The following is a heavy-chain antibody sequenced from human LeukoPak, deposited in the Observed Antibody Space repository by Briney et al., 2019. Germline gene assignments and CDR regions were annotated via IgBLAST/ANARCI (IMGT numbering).Heavy chain of an antibody. J-gene: IGHJ4*02. CDR3: ARGLSMTTVTPFDY. CDR2: INHSGST. D-gene: IGHD4-17*01. V-gene: IGHV4-34*01. CDR1: GGSFSGYY. Sequence: PSETLSLTCAVYGGSFSGYYWSWIRQRPGTGLEWIGEINHSGSTNYNPSLKSRVTISVDTSKNQFSLKLSSVTAADTAVYYCARGLSMTTVTPFDYWGQGTLVTVSS.